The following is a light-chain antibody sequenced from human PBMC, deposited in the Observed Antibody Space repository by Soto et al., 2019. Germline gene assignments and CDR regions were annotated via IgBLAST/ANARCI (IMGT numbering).Light chain of an antibody. J-gene: IGKJ2*01. Sequence: DIQMTQSPSSLSASVGDRVAITCRASQSINHWLAWYQQKPGKAPKFLIYDASTLRNGVPSRFSGRGSGTEFTLTISRLQPDDFATYCCQQYDSHPYTFGQGTKVEI. CDR3: QQYDSHPYT. V-gene: IGKV1-5*01. CDR1: QSINHW. CDR2: DAS.